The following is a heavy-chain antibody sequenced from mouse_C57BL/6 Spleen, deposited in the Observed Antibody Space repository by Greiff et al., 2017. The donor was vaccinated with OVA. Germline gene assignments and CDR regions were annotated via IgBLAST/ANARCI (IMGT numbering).Heavy chain of an antibody. CDR2: IDPNSGGT. CDR1: GYTFTSYW. J-gene: IGHJ2*01. D-gene: IGHD2-4*01. CDR3: ARCYYDYDGGTDY. Sequence: QVQLKQPGAELVKPGASVKLSCKASGYTFTSYWMHWVKQRPGRGLEWIGRIDPNSGGTKYNEKFKSKATLTVDKPSSTAYMQLSSLTSEDSAVYYCARCYYDYDGGTDYWGQGTTLTVSS. V-gene: IGHV1-72*01.